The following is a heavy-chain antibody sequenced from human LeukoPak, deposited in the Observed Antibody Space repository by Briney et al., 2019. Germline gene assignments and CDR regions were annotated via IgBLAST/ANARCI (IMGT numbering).Heavy chain of an antibody. CDR3: ARGRIAVADLHH. CDR1: GYSTSGGYY. Sequence: SETLSLTCAVSGYSTSGGYYWGWIRQPPGKGLEWIGSMYHSGSTYHNPSLKSRVTISVDTSKNQFSLKLSSVTAADTAVYYCARGRIAVADLHHWGQGTLVTVSS. V-gene: IGHV4-38-2*01. D-gene: IGHD6-19*01. CDR2: MYHSGST. J-gene: IGHJ1*01.